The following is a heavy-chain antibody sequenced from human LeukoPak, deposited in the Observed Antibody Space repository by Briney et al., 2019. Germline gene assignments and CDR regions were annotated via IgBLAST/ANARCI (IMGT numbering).Heavy chain of an antibody. V-gene: IGHV3-23*01. CDR2: ITGGGETT. CDR1: GFIFNTYI. CDR3: ASGGPHYYDTSGYYGIDY. D-gene: IGHD3-22*01. Sequence: GGSLRLSCGASGFIFNTYILSWVRQAPGRGLEWVSAITGGGETTYYADSVKGRFTISRDNAQNSLYLQMNSLRAEDTAVYYCASGGPHYYDTSGYYGIDYWGQGSLVTVSS. J-gene: IGHJ4*02.